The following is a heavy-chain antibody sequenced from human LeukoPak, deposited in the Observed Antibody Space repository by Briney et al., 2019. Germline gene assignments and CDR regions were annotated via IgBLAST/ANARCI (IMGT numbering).Heavy chain of an antibody. V-gene: IGHV3-11*01. Sequence: GGSLRLSCSASGFTFSDYYMSWIRQAPGKGLEWVSYISNSGSTVDYADSVKGRFTISRDNGKNSLYLQMNSLRAEDTAVYYCATWTGLVPGWGQGTLVTVSS. CDR2: ISNSGSTV. CDR3: ATWTGLVPG. CDR1: GFTFSDYY. J-gene: IGHJ4*02. D-gene: IGHD6-19*01.